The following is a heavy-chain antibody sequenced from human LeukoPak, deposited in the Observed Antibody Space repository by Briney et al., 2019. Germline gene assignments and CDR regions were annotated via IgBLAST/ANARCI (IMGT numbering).Heavy chain of an antibody. Sequence: ASVKVSCKASGGTFSSYAISWVRQAPGQGLEWMGGIIPIFGTANYAQKFQGRVTITADESTSTAYMELSSLRSEDTAVYYCATRYCSSTSCSRTKYYGMDVWGKGTTVTVFS. D-gene: IGHD2-2*01. CDR2: IIPIFGTA. CDR1: GGTFSSYA. CDR3: ATRYCSSTSCSRTKYYGMDV. V-gene: IGHV1-69*13. J-gene: IGHJ6*04.